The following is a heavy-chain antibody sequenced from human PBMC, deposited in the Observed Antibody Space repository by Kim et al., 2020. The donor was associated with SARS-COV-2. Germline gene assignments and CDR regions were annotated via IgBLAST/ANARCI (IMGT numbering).Heavy chain of an antibody. CDR2: MNPNSGNT. Sequence: ASVKVSCKASGYTFTSYDINWVRQATGQGLEWMGWMNPNSGNTGYAQKFQGRVTMTRNTSISTAYMELSSLRSEDTAVYYCARNWNVRSYYYGMDVWGQGTTVTVSS. D-gene: IGHD1-1*01. CDR1: GYTFTSYD. V-gene: IGHV1-8*01. CDR3: ARNWNVRSYYYGMDV. J-gene: IGHJ6*02.